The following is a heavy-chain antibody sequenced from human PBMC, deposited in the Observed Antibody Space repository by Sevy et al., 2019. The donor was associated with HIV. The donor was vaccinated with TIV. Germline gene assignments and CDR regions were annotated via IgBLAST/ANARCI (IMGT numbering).Heavy chain of an antibody. V-gene: IGHV4-39*01. D-gene: IGHD2-21*01. CDR2: VYYSGRT. CDR1: GGSISSYSYY. CDR3: ARHTSYISGDC. J-gene: IGHJ4*02. Sequence: SESLSLTCTVSGGSISSYSYYWGWIRQPPGKGLEWIGSVYYSGRTYYNPSLGSRVTISVDTSKIQFSLKLSSVTAALTAVYYRARHTSYISGDCWGQGTLVTVSS.